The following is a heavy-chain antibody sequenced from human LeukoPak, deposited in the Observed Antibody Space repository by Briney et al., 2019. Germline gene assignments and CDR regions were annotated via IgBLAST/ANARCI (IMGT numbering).Heavy chain of an antibody. CDR1: GYSFAIYW. CDR3: ARHRGYSYGYGAFDI. CDR2: IDPSDSYT. J-gene: IGHJ3*02. Sequence: GESLRISFKGSGYSFAIYWISWVRQMPGKGLEWMGRIDPSDSYTNYSPSLQGHVTISADKSISTAYLQWTSLKASDTAMYYCARHRGYSYGYGAFDIWGQGTMVIVSS. V-gene: IGHV5-10-1*01. D-gene: IGHD5-18*01.